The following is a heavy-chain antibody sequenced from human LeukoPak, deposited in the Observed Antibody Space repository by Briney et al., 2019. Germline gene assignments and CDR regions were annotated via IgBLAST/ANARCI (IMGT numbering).Heavy chain of an antibody. Sequence: GGSLRLSCAASGFTFNNYIMNWVRQAPGKGLEWVSSISSSSDYIYYADSVKGRFTISRDNAKNSLYLQMNSLRAEDTAVYYCARDAMIVAGGAFDIWGQGTMVTVSS. D-gene: IGHD3-22*01. CDR2: ISSSSDYI. CDR1: GFTFNNYI. J-gene: IGHJ3*02. V-gene: IGHV3-21*01. CDR3: ARDAMIVAGGAFDI.